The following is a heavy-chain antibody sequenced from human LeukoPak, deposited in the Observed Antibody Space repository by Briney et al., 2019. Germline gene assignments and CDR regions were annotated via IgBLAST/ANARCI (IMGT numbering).Heavy chain of an antibody. CDR2: ISYDGSNK. V-gene: IGHV3-30*18. D-gene: IGHD3-22*01. CDR1: GFTFSSYG. CDR3: VNPGWYYDSSGYSYYYGMDV. J-gene: IGHJ6*02. Sequence: GRSLRLSCAASGFTFSSYGMHWVRQAPGKGLEWVAVISYDGSNKYYADSVKGRFTISRDNAKNTLYLQMSSLRPDDTAVYYCVNPGWYYDSSGYSYYYGMDVWGQGTTVTVSS.